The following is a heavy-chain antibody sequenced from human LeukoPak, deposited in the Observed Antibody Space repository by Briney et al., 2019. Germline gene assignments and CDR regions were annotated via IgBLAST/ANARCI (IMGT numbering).Heavy chain of an antibody. J-gene: IGHJ4*02. CDR3: ARDGQTSGSPDDC. D-gene: IGHD1-26*01. CDR1: GFTFSSYW. CDR2: INQDASEK. Sequence: PGGSLRLSCTASGFTFSSYWMSWVRQAPGEGLEWVANINQDASEKYYVDSVKGRFTISRDNAKNLLYLEVNSLRVDDTAVYYCARDGQTSGSPDDCWGQGTLVTVSS. V-gene: IGHV3-7*01.